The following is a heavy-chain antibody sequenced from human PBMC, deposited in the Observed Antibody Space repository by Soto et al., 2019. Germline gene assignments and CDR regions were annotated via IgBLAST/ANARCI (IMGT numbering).Heavy chain of an antibody. CDR2: IYLGDSDT. Sequence: GESLKISCKGSGYSFTSYWIGWVRQMPGKGLGWMGIIYLGDSDTRYSPSFQGQVTISADKSISTAYLQWSRLKPSDTAMYYCARKGGSYPYSGNYYYGMDVWGQGTTVTVSS. CDR1: GYSFTSYW. D-gene: IGHD1-26*01. J-gene: IGHJ6*02. V-gene: IGHV5-51*01. CDR3: ARKGGSYPYSGNYYYGMDV.